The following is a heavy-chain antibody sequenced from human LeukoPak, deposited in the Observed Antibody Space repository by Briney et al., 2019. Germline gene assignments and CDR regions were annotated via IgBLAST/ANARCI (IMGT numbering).Heavy chain of an antibody. J-gene: IGHJ3*02. V-gene: IGHV4-39*01. CDR1: GGSISSSSYY. CDR2: IYYSGST. CDR3: ARPVSGWYLNAFDI. Sequence: PSETLSLTCTVSGGSISSSSYYWGWIRQPPGKGLEWIGSIYYSGSTYYNPSLKSRVTISADTSKNQFSLKLSSVTAADTAVYYCARPVSGWYLNAFDIWGQGTMVTVSS. D-gene: IGHD6-19*01.